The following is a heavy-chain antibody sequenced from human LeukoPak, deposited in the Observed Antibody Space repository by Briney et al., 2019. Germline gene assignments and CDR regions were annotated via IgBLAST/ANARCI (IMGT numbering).Heavy chain of an antibody. CDR1: GVIVSRNF. Sequence: GGSLRLSCAASGVIVSRNFMSWVRQAPGKGLQWVAIMYAGGTTDYSESVRGRFHISRDTSNNTLSLQMNSLRAEDAAVYYCARGSGSGWPLDRWGQGTLVTVSS. D-gene: IGHD6-19*01. J-gene: IGHJ5*02. V-gene: IGHV3-53*01. CDR3: ARGSGSGWPLDR. CDR2: MYAGGTT.